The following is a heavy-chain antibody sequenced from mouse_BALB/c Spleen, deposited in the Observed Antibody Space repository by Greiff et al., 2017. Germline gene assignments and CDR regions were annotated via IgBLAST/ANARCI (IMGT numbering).Heavy chain of an antibody. CDR1: GYTFSSYW. D-gene: IGHD1-1*02. CDR2: ILPGSGST. J-gene: IGHJ3*01. CDR3: AYCGSFAY. V-gene: IGHV1-9*01. Sequence: QVQLQQSGAELMKPGASVKISCKATGYTFSSYWIEWVKQRPGHGLEWIGEILPGSGSTNYNEKFKGKATFTADTSSNTAYMQLSSLTSEDSAVCYCAYCGSFAYWGQGTLVTVSA.